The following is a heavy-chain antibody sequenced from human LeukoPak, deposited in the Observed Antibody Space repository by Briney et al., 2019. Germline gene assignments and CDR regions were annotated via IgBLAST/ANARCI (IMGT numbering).Heavy chain of an antibody. CDR2: IRYDGSNK. Sequence: GGSLRLSCAASGFTFISYGMHWVRQAPGKGLEGVAFIRYDGSNKYYADSVKGRFTISRDNSKNTLYLQMNSLRAEDTAVYYCAKGEDSSSWYSDYWGQGTLVTVSS. CDR1: GFTFISYG. V-gene: IGHV3-30*02. J-gene: IGHJ4*02. CDR3: AKGEDSSSWYSDY. D-gene: IGHD6-13*01.